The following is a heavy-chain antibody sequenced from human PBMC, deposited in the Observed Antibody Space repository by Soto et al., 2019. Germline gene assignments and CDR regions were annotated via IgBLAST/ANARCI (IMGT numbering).Heavy chain of an antibody. CDR1: GFTFSNYA. Sequence: EVQVLESGGDLVQPGGSLRLSCAASGFTFSNYAMTWVRQAPGKGLEWVSTISGSGDGIYYADSVKGRFTISRDNSKNTLYLQMNSLRADDWAVYYCSTGRQMGYWGQGTLVIVSS. J-gene: IGHJ4*02. D-gene: IGHD7-27*01. V-gene: IGHV3-23*01. CDR3: STGRQMGY. CDR2: ISGSGDGI.